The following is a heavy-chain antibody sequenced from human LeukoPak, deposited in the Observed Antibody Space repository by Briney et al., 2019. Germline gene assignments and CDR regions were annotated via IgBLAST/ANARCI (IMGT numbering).Heavy chain of an antibody. Sequence: PSETLSLTCTVSGGSVSSGSYYWSWIRQPPGKGLEWIGYIYYSGSTNYNPSLKSRVTISVDTSKNQFSLKLSSVTTADTAVYYCARTELRLISFDYWGQGTLVTVSS. D-gene: IGHD5-12*01. V-gene: IGHV4-61*01. CDR2: IYYSGST. CDR3: ARTELRLISFDY. J-gene: IGHJ4*02. CDR1: GGSVSSGSYY.